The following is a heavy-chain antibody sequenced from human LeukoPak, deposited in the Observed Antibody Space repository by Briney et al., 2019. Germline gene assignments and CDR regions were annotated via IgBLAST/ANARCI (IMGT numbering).Heavy chain of an antibody. CDR2: ISAGSNYI. D-gene: IGHD2-2*01. J-gene: IGHJ4*02. V-gene: IGHV3-21*01. Sequence: PGGSLRLSCAASGFTFSDYSMNWVRQAPGKGLEWVSSISAGSNYIYYGDSVKGRFTISRDNAKNSLYLQISSLRAEDTAVYYCARDASTRCYLCEVDYWGQGTLVTVSS. CDR1: GFTFSDYS. CDR3: ARDASTRCYLCEVDY.